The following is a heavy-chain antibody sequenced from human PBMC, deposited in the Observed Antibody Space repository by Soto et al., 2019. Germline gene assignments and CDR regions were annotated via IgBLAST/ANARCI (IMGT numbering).Heavy chain of an antibody. CDR2: IYYSGST. CDR3: ARGDHYYDSSGYTTFDY. V-gene: IGHV4-30-4*01. D-gene: IGHD3-22*01. J-gene: IGHJ4*02. CDR1: GGSISSGDYY. Sequence: SETLSLTCTVSGGSISSGDYYWSWIRQPPGKGLERIGYIYYSGSTYYNPSLKSRVTISVDTSKNQFSLKLSSVTAADTAVYYCARGDHYYDSSGYTTFDYWGQGTLVTVSS.